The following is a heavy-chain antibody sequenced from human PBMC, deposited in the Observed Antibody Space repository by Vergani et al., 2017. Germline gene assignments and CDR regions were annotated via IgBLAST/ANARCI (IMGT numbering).Heavy chain of an antibody. J-gene: IGHJ4*02. D-gene: IGHD3-9*01. CDR1: GFTFSSYG. Sequence: QVQLVESGGGVVQPGRSLRLSCAASGFTFSSYGMHWVRQAPGKGLEWVAVIWYDGSNKYYSDSVKGRFTISRDNSKNTLYLQMNSLRAEDTAVYYCARDAYDDILTGPTDYWGQGTLVTVSS. CDR3: ARDAYDDILTGPTDY. V-gene: IGHV3-33*01. CDR2: IWYDGSNK.